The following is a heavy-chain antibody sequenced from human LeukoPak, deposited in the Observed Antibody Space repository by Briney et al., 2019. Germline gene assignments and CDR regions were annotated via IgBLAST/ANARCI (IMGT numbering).Heavy chain of an antibody. Sequence: PGGSLRLSCAASGFTFSSYWMSWVRQAPGKGLEWVANIKQDGSEKYYVDSVKGRFTISRDNAKNSLYLQMNSLRAEDTAVYYCARDPGQRVPAAPLDYWAREPWSPSPQ. J-gene: IGHJ4*02. CDR3: ARDPGQRVPAAPLDY. V-gene: IGHV3-7*01. CDR2: IKQDGSEK. D-gene: IGHD2-2*01. CDR1: GFTFSSYW.